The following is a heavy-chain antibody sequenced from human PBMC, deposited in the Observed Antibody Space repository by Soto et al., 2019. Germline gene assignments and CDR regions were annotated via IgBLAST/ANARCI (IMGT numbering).Heavy chain of an antibody. J-gene: IGHJ3*02. CDR3: ARLFPVAGYTFDI. CDR1: GITLSSYE. CDR2: ISSSCSTI. V-gene: IGHV3-48*03. Sequence: PGGTLRRSCAASGITLSSYEMNCVRQAPGKGLEWVSYISSSCSTIYYSDSVKGRFTISRDNAKNSLYLQMNSLRAEDTAVYYCARLFPVAGYTFDIWGQGTRVTVS. D-gene: IGHD2-15*01.